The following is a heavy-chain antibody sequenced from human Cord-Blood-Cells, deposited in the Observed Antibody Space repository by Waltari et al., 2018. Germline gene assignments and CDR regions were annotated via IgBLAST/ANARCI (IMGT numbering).Heavy chain of an antibody. Sequence: QVQLQESGPGLVKPSETLSLTCTVSGGSIRSYYWSWIRQPPGKGLEWIGYIYYSGSTNYNPSLKSRVTISVDTSKNQFSLKLSSVTAADTAVYYCARYYDYVWGSYRYWYFDLWGRGTLVTVSS. CDR1: GGSIRSYY. J-gene: IGHJ2*01. D-gene: IGHD3-16*02. V-gene: IGHV4-59*08. CDR3: ARYYDYVWGSYRYWYFDL. CDR2: IYYSGST.